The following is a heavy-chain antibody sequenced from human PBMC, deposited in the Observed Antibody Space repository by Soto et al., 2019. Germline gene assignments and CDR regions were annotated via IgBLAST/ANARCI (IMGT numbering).Heavy chain of an antibody. CDR2: IYYSGST. D-gene: IGHD4-17*01. CDR3: ARKKDYGGGINWFDP. V-gene: IGHV4-30-4*01. Sequence: SETLSLTCTVSGGSISSGDYYWSWIRQPPGKGLEWIGYIYYSGSTYYNPSLKSRVTISVDTSKNQFSLKLSSVTAADTAVYYCARKKDYGGGINWFDPWGQGTLVTVSS. J-gene: IGHJ5*02. CDR1: GGSISSGDYY.